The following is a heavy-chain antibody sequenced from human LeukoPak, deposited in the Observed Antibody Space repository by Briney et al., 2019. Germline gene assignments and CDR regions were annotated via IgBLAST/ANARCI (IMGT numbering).Heavy chain of an antibody. Sequence: PGGSLRLSCVASGFSFSDSWMSWVRQAPGKGLERVADIDKDGSVRDYVDSVKGRFTISRDNAKNSLYLQMDSLRAEDTAVYYCATYTNWVAGDVWGQGTTVSVSS. D-gene: IGHD7-27*01. CDR1: GFSFSDSW. CDR3: ATYTNWVAGDV. V-gene: IGHV3-7*01. CDR2: IDKDGSVR. J-gene: IGHJ6*02.